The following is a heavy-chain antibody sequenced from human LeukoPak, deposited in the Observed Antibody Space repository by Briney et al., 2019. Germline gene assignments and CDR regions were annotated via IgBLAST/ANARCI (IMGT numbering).Heavy chain of an antibody. CDR3: AGFSDIVVVVAALGAFEI. V-gene: IGHV5-51*01. CDR1: GYSFTSYW. D-gene: IGHD2-15*01. Sequence: GESLEISCKGSGYSFTSYWIGWVRQMPGKGLEWMGIIYPGDSDTRYSPSFQGQVTISADKSISTAYLQWSSLKASDTAMYYCAGFSDIVVVVAALGAFEIWGQGTMVTASS. J-gene: IGHJ3*02. CDR2: IYPGDSDT.